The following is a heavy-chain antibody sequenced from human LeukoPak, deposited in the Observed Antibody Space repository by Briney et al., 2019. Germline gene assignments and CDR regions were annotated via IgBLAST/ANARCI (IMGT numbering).Heavy chain of an antibody. Sequence: SETLSLTCAVCGGSFSGYYWSWIRQPPGKGLEWIGEINHSGSTNYNPSLKSRVTISVDTSKNQFSLKLSSVTAADTAVYYCARVRYRSSWAFDYWGQGTLVTVSS. J-gene: IGHJ4*02. CDR3: ARVRYRSSWAFDY. CDR1: GGSFSGYY. V-gene: IGHV4-34*01. D-gene: IGHD6-13*01. CDR2: INHSGST.